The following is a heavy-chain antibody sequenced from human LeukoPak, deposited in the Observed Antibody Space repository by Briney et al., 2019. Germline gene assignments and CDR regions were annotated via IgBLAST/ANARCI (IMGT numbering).Heavy chain of an antibody. V-gene: IGHV3-74*01. CDR2: ISTDGTTT. J-gene: IGHJ4*02. D-gene: IGHD2-15*01. Sequence: QPGGSLRLSCAASGFPFRSPWMHSVRQVPGEGLVLGSHISTDGTTTNYADSVKGRFSISRDNAKDTLYLQLNSLRVEDTAIYYGARSLGYSSGGWGQGTLVTVSS. CDR3: ARSLGYSSGG. CDR1: GFPFRSPW.